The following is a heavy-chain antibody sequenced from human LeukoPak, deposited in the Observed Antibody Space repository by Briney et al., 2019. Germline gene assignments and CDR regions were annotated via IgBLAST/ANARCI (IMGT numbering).Heavy chain of an antibody. V-gene: IGHV1-8*01. CDR2: MNPNSGNT. CDR1: GYTFTSYD. CDR3: ARGFLGTVWGSEYYYYYGMDV. D-gene: IGHD3-16*01. J-gene: IGHJ6*02. Sequence: ASVKVSCKASGYTFTSYDINWVRQATGQGLEWMGWMNPNSGNTGYAQKFQGRVTMTRNTSISTAYMELSSLRSEDTAAYYCARGFLGTVWGSEYYYYYGMDVWGQGTTVTVSS.